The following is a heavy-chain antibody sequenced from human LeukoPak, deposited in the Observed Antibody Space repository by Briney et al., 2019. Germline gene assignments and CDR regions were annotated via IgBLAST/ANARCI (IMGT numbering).Heavy chain of an antibody. V-gene: IGHV3-7*01. CDR3: ARTVPGYFFDS. J-gene: IGHJ4*02. Sequence: PGGSLRLSCAASGFIFTSYWMSWVRQAPGKGLEWVANIKQDGSEKYYVDSVKGRFTISRDNAKNSLFLQMNSLRAEDTAVYYCARTVPGYFFDSWGQGTLVTVSS. CDR2: IKQDGSEK. CDR1: GFIFTSYW. D-gene: IGHD3-10*01.